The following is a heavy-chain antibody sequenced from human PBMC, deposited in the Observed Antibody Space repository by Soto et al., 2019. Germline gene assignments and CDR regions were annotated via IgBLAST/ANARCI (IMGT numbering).Heavy chain of an antibody. Sequence: VGSLRLSCAASGFTFSSYGMHWVRQAPGKGLEWVAVISYDGSNKYYADSVKGRFTISRDNYKNTLCLQMNRLGAEDTAVDSCAKSKSGASGEDRSSWYPDSNYYGMDVCGQGTTVIVSS. CDR3: AKSKSGASGEDRSSWYPDSNYYGMDV. CDR2: ISYDGSNK. J-gene: IGHJ6*02. V-gene: IGHV3-30*18. CDR1: GFTFSSYG. D-gene: IGHD6-13*01.